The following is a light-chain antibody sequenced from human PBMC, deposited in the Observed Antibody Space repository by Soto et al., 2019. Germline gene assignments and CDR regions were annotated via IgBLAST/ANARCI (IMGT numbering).Light chain of an antibody. V-gene: IGLV2-14*01. CDR2: DVN. Sequence: QSVLTQPASVSGSPGQSITISCTGTSSDIGRYEYVSWYQQYPGKAPKLIIYDVNNRPSGVSNRFSGSKSGNVASLTISGLQAEDEADYYCNSMTTSSSSRFVFGTGTKRTVL. CDR1: SSDIGRYEY. CDR3: NSMTTSSSSRFV. J-gene: IGLJ1*01.